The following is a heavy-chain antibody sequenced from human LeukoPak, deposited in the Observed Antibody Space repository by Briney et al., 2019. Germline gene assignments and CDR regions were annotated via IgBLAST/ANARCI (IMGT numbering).Heavy chain of an antibody. CDR1: QCTFSTYD. Sequence: GGSLRLSCTASQCTFSTYDINWVRQAPGKGLEWVSYLSSSGNTIYYTDSVKGRFTISRDNAKNSLYLQMNSLRAEDTAVYYCARDRERANYYYGLDVWGPGTTVTVSS. V-gene: IGHV3-48*03. J-gene: IGHJ6*02. CDR3: ARDRERANYYYGLDV. D-gene: IGHD6-25*01. CDR2: LSSSGNTI.